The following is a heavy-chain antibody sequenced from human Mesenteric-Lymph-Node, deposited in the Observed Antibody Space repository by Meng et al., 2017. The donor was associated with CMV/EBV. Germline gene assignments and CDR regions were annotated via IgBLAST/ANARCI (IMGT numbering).Heavy chain of an antibody. CDR3: ARESFYGMDV. CDR2: INPNNGVT. CDR1: GYTFTGYY. J-gene: IGHJ6*02. V-gene: IGHV1-2*06. Sequence: ASVKVSCKASGYTFTGYYIHWVRQAPGQGLEWMGRINPNNGVTNYAQTFQGRVTMTRDTAISTADMELNRLRSDDTAVYYCARESFYGMDVWGQGTTVTVSS. D-gene: IGHD1-26*01.